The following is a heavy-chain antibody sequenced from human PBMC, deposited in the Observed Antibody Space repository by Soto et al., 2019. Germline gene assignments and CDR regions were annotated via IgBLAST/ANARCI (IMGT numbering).Heavy chain of an antibody. J-gene: IGHJ6*02. CDR3: ARDNWNYLPDYYYGMDV. CDR2: ISYDGSNK. CDR1: GFTFSSYW. D-gene: IGHD1-7*01. Sequence: GGSLRLSCAASGFTFSSYWMSWVRQAPGKGLEWVAVISYDGSNKYYADSVKGRFTISRDNSKNTLYLQMNSLRAEDTAVYYCARDNWNYLPDYYYGMDVWGQGTTVTVS. V-gene: IGHV3-30*03.